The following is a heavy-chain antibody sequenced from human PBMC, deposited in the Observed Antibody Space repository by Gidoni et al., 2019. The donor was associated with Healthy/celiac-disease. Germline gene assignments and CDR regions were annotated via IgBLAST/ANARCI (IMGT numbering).Heavy chain of an antibody. Sequence: QVQLQESGPGLVKPSKTLSLTCTVSAGSISSGGYYWSWIRQHPGKGLEWIGYIYYSGSTYDNPSLKSRVTISVDTSKNQFSLKLSSVTAADTAVYYCARDQGRGYSYGYVNWFDPWGQGTLVTVSS. V-gene: IGHV4-31*03. CDR1: AGSISSGGYY. CDR3: ARDQGRGYSYGYVNWFDP. J-gene: IGHJ5*02. CDR2: IYYSGST. D-gene: IGHD5-18*01.